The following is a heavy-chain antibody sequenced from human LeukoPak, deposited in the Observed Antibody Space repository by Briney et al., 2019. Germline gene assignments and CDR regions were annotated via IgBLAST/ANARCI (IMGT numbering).Heavy chain of an antibody. Sequence: SETLSLTCAVYGGSISSSNWWSWVRPPPGKGLEWIGESYHSGSTNYNPSPKRRVTRSVDESKNQFSLKLSSVSPADTAVYYCATRALNHSRDGDWGQGTLVTVSS. CDR2: SYHSGST. CDR1: GGSISSSNW. D-gene: IGHD5-24*01. J-gene: IGHJ4*02. V-gene: IGHV4-4*02. CDR3: ATRALNHSRDGD.